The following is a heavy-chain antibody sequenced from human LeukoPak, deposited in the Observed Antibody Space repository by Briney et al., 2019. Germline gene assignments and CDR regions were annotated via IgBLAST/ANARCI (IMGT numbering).Heavy chain of an antibody. CDR3: AKDLGVSVVPAAILSGGFDY. V-gene: IGHV3-30*18. CDR2: ISYDGSNK. D-gene: IGHD2-2*02. Sequence: GGSLRLSCAASGFTFSSYGMHWVRQAPGKGLEWVAVISYDGSNKYYADSVKGRFTISRDNSKNTLYLQMNSLRAEDTAVYYCAKDLGVSVVPAAILSGGFDYWGQGTLVTVSS. J-gene: IGHJ4*02. CDR1: GFTFSSYG.